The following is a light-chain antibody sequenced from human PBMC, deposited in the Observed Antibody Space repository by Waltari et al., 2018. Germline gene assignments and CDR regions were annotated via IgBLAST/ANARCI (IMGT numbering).Light chain of an antibody. CDR1: ESISNW. J-gene: IGKJ1*01. CDR3: QQYDSFWT. Sequence: DIQMTQSPSTLSASVGDRVTITCRASESISNWLAWYQQKPGKAPKVLIHKASSLESGVPSRFSGSGSATEFTLTISNLQPDDFATYYCQQYDSFWTFGQGPRWKSN. CDR2: KAS. V-gene: IGKV1-5*03.